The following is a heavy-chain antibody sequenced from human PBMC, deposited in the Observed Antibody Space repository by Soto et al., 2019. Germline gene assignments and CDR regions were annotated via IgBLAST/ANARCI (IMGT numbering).Heavy chain of an antibody. D-gene: IGHD2-15*01. CDR1: GFTFSSYV. Sequence: EVQLLESGGGLVQPGGSLRLSCAASGFTFSSYVMSWVRQAPGKGLEWVSAISGSGGSTYYADSVKGRFTISRDNSKNTLYLQMNSLRAEDTAVYYCAKNPPDTYCSGGSCYIDYWGQGTLVTVSS. CDR3: AKNPPDTYCSGGSCYIDY. J-gene: IGHJ4*02. CDR2: ISGSGGST. V-gene: IGHV3-23*01.